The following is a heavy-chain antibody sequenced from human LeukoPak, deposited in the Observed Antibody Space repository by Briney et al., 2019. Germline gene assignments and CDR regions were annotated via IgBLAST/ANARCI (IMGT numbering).Heavy chain of an antibody. CDR2: IYYSGST. V-gene: IGHV4-59*01. CDR1: GGSISSYY. Sequence: SETLSLTCTVSGGSISSYYWSWIRQPPGKGLEWIGYIYYSGSTNYNPSLKSRVTISVDTSKNQFSLKLSSVTAADTAVYYCARVPSSGWYTRRYYYYYMDVWGKGTTVAVSS. CDR3: ARVPSSGWYTRRYYYYYMDV. D-gene: IGHD6-19*01. J-gene: IGHJ6*03.